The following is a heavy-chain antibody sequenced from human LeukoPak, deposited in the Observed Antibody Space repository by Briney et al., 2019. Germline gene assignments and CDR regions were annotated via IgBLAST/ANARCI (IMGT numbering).Heavy chain of an antibody. CDR1: GYTFTAYG. Sequence: GASVKVSCKASGYTFTAYGISWVRQAPGQGLEWMGWISVYNGNTNYTPKLQGRVTMTTDTSTSTAYMELRSLRSDDTAVYYCARDRDDFWSGYYRRGNWFDPWGQGTLVTVSS. J-gene: IGHJ5*02. CDR2: ISVYNGNT. D-gene: IGHD3-3*01. V-gene: IGHV1-18*01. CDR3: ARDRDDFWSGYYRRGNWFDP.